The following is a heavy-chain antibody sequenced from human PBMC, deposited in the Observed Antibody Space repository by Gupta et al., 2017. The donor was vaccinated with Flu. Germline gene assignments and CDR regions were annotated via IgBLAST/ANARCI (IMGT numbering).Heavy chain of an antibody. J-gene: IGHJ4*02. V-gene: IGHV1-18*01. CDR2: ISTYTGNT. D-gene: IGHD3-10*01. CDR3: ARDHYGAGDY. CDR1: GYTFNNHG. Sequence: QVQLVQSGAEVKKPGASVKVSCKASGYTFNNHGINWVRQAPGQLEWLGWISTYTGNTNYAQNFQGRVTMTTDTSTSTAYMELRNLRSDDTALYYCARDHYGAGDYWGQGTLLTVSS.